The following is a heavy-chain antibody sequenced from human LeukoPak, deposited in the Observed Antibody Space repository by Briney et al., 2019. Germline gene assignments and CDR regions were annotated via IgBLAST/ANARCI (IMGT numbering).Heavy chain of an antibody. J-gene: IGHJ5*02. CDR1: GGSISGGGYS. Sequence: TLSLTCAVSGGSISGGGYSWNWIRQSPGKGLEWIGYIYYGGNTLYNPSLESRVKILVDTSKNQFSLKLSSVTAADTAVYYCARVSYDFWSGYHNWFDPWGQGTLVTVSS. D-gene: IGHD3-3*01. V-gene: IGHV4-30-4*07. CDR2: IYYGGNT. CDR3: ARVSYDFWSGYHNWFDP.